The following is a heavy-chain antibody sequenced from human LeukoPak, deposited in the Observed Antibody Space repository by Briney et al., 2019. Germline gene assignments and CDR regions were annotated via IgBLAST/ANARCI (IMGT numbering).Heavy chain of an antibody. D-gene: IGHD6-13*01. V-gene: IGHV4-39*01. CDR3: ARGGGYSSSRWSY. CDR2: IYYSGST. Sequence: SETLSLTCTVSRDSISSNSYYWGWIRQPPGKGLEWIGSIYYSGSTYYNLSLKSRVTISVATSKTQFSLKLKSVTAADTAVYYCARGGGYSSSRWSYWGQGTLVTVSS. J-gene: IGHJ4*02. CDR1: RDSISSNSYY.